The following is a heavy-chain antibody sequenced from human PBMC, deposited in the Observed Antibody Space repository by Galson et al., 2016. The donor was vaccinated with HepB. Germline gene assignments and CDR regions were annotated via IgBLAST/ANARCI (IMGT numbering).Heavy chain of an antibody. D-gene: IGHD6-19*01. CDR1: GFTFGIRW. V-gene: IGHV3-7*01. J-gene: IGHJ5*02. CDR2: ISPDGSVT. CDR3: ARDPGGSGRGPGWFDP. Sequence: SLRLSCAASGFTFGIRWMNWVRQTPGKRLEWLAYISPDGSVTSFLDSVGGRFTISRDNAKNSLYLQMSSLRVEDTATYYCARDPGGSGRGPGWFDPWGQGTLVTVSS.